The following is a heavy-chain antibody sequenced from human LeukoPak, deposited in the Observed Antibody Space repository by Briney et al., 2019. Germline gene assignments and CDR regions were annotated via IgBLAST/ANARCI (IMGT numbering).Heavy chain of an antibody. V-gene: IGHV3-30-3*01. CDR1: GFTLSSYA. CDR2: ISYDGSNK. Sequence: GGSLRLSCAASGFTLSSYAMHWVRQAPGKGLEWVAVISYDGSNKYYADSVKGQFTISRDNSKNTLYLQMNSLRAEDTAVYYCARDLISEAATLDYWGQGTLVTVSS. J-gene: IGHJ4*02. CDR3: ARDLISEAATLDY. D-gene: IGHD2-15*01.